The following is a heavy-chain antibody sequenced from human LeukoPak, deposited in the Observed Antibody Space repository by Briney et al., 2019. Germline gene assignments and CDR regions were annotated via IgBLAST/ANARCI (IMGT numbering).Heavy chain of an antibody. CDR2: ISAHTGKP. V-gene: IGHV1-18*01. CDR3: ARDRITMIVGPTEADYYGMDV. CDR1: GYTFSTYD. Sequence: ASVKVSCKASGYTFSTYDFSWVRQAPGQGLEWMGWISAHTGKPNYAQMFQGRITMTTDTSTSTAFMELRGLRSDDSAVYYCARDRITMIVGPTEADYYGMDVWGQGTTVIVSS. J-gene: IGHJ6*02. D-gene: IGHD3-22*01.